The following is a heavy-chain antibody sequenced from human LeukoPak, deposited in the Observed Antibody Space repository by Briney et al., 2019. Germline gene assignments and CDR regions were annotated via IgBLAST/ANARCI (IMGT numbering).Heavy chain of an antibody. D-gene: IGHD2-2*01. V-gene: IGHV3-30*02. J-gene: IGHJ4*02. CDR3: AKNHLRYCSSTSCYPFDY. CDR2: IRYDGSNK. CDR1: GFTFTSYG. Sequence: GGSLRLSCVASGFTFTSYGMHWVRQAPGKGLEWVAFIRYDGSNKYYADSVKGRFTISRDNSKNTLYLQMNSLRAEDTAVYYCAKNHLRYCSSTSCYPFDYWGQGTLVTVSS.